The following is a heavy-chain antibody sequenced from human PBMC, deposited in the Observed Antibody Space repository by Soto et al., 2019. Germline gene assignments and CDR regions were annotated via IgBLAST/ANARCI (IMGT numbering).Heavy chain of an antibody. CDR2: ITPIFDTA. J-gene: IGHJ4*02. Sequence: SVKVSCKASGGGFSTYAITWVRQAPGQGLEWMGGITPIFDTANYAQKFQGRVTITADESTTTVHMELTSLRSEDTAVYYCATGGTTVTRRFDYRGQGTLVTVSS. D-gene: IGHD4-17*01. CDR3: ATGGTTVTRRFDY. CDR1: GGGFSTYA. V-gene: IGHV1-69*13.